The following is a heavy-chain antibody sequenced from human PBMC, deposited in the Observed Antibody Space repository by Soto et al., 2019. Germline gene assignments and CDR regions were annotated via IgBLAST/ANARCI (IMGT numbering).Heavy chain of an antibody. CDR1: GGSINSDGYS. CDR2: IYNSGNT. CDR3: AKGRYCSGGICYGDAFDI. V-gene: IGHV4-30-2*01. Sequence: TLSLTCTVPGGSINSDGYSWSWIRQPPGKGLEWIGYIYNSGNTYYNPSLKSRVTISIDRSKNQFSLKLSSVTAADTAVYYCAKGRYCSGGICYGDAFDIWGQGTMVTVSS. D-gene: IGHD2-15*01. J-gene: IGHJ3*02.